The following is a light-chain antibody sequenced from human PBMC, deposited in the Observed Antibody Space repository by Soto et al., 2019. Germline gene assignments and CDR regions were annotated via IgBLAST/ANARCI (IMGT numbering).Light chain of an antibody. J-gene: IGLJ1*01. V-gene: IGLV1-51*02. Sequence: QSVLTQPPSVSAAPGQKVTISCSGSSSNIGNNYVPWYQQLPGTAPKLLIYENNKRPSGIPDRFSGSKSGTSATLGITGLQTGDEADYYCGTWDSSLSAGEVFGTGTKLTVL. CDR2: ENN. CDR1: SSNIGNNY. CDR3: GTWDSSLSAGEV.